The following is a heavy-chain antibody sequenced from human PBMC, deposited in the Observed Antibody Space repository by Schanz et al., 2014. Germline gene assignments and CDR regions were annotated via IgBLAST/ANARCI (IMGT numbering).Heavy chain of an antibody. CDR3: AKGRFGELSALDI. CDR1: GITFSSHS. J-gene: IGHJ3*02. CDR2: ISGSSRTI. V-gene: IGHV3-48*01. D-gene: IGHD3-10*01. Sequence: EVHLVESGGGLVQPGGSLRLSCAASGITFSSHSFNWVRQAPGKGLEWISYISGSSRTIYYADSMKGRFTISRDNAKNSLYLQMNSLRAEDTAVYYCAKGRFGELSALDIWGQGTMXTVSS.